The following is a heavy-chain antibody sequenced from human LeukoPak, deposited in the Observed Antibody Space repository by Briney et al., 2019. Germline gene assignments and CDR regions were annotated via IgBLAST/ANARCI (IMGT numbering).Heavy chain of an antibody. CDR1: GYSFATYW. Sequence: KISCKGSGYSFATYWIGWVRQMPGKGLEWMGIIYPGDSDTRCSPSFQGQVTISADKSINTAYLQWSSLKASDTAMYYCTRHVRVGATLSWFDPWGQGTLVTVSS. CDR2: IYPGDSDT. J-gene: IGHJ5*02. V-gene: IGHV5-51*01. D-gene: IGHD1-26*01. CDR3: TRHVRVGATLSWFDP.